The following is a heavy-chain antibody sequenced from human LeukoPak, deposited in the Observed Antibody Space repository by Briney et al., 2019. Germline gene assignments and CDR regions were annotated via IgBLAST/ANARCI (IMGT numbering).Heavy chain of an antibody. CDR1: GFTFSTYA. CDR2: IKSKTDGGTT. J-gene: IGHJ4*02. V-gene: IGHV3-15*01. CDR3: TTDPLPYCSGGSCYGY. Sequence: GGSLRLSCAASGFTFSTYAMSWVRQAPWKGLEWVGRIKSKTDGGTTDYAAPVKGRFTISRDDSKNKLYLQMKSMKNEDTAVYYCTTDPLPYCSGGSCYGYWGQGTLVTVYS. D-gene: IGHD2-15*01.